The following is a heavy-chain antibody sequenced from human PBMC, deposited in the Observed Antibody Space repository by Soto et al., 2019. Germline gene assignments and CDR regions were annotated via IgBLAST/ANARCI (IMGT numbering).Heavy chain of an antibody. CDR2: IHVSGST. CDR3: ARDGHGMDV. CDR1: GGSVSSGSYQ. Sequence: QVQLQESGPGLVKPSETLSLTCTVSGGSVSSGSYQWTWIRQPPGKGLEWIGYIHVSGSTNDNPSLKGRVTMSIDTSKNQFSRKRSSVTAADTAVYYCARDGHGMDVWGQGTKVTVSS. J-gene: IGHJ6*02. V-gene: IGHV4-61*01.